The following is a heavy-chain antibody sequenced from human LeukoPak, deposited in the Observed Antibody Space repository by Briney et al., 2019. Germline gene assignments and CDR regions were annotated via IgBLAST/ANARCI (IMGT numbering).Heavy chain of an antibody. V-gene: IGHV1-8*01. CDR2: MNPNSGNT. D-gene: IGHD3-3*01. CDR1: GYTFTSYD. J-gene: IGHJ4*02. CDR3: ARGGGAYYDFWSGYYPLDY. Sequence: GASVKVSCKASGYTFTSYDIHWVRQATGQGLEWMGWMNPNSGNTGYAQKFQGRVTMTRNTSISTAYMELSSLRSEDTAVYYCARGGGAYYDFWSGYYPLDYWGQGTLVTVSS.